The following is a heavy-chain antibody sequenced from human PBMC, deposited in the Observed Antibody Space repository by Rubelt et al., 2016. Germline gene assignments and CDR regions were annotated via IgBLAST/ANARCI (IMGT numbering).Heavy chain of an antibody. CDR3: ARRNVVVTASPIDY. D-gene: IGHD2-21*02. Sequence: QVQLQQWGAGLLKPSETLSLTCAVYGGSFSGYYWSWIRQPPGKGLEWIGEINHSGSTNYNPSLKSRVTISVDTSKNQFSLKLGLWTAADTAMYYCARRNVVVTASPIDYWGQGTLVTVSS. CDR1: GGSFSGYY. CDR2: INHSGST. V-gene: IGHV4-34*01. J-gene: IGHJ4*02.